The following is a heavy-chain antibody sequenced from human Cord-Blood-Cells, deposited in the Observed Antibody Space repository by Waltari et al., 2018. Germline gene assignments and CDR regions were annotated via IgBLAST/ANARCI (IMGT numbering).Heavy chain of an antibody. D-gene: IGHD2-15*01. CDR1: GLTFLRYS. J-gene: IGHJ4*02. CDR3: ARGHCSGGSCYLDY. Sequence: EVQLVESGGGLVKPGGSLRLSCAASGLTFLRYSMNWVRQTPGKGLEWVSSISSSSSDIYYADSVKGRFTISRDNAKNSLYLQMNSLRAEDTAVYYCARGHCSGGSCYLDYWGQGTLVTVSS. V-gene: IGHV3-21*01. CDR2: ISSSSSDI.